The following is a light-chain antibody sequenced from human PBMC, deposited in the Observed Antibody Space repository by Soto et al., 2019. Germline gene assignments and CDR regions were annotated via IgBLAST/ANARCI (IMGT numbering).Light chain of an antibody. Sequence: DLSQKTSSLSASVGDRVAITCRASQGIRSYLAWYQQKPGEAPKLLISIASILQSGVPSRFSGSGSGTDFVLTISSLQPEDSATYYCHRLDSMPVTFGQGARPEIK. V-gene: IGKV1-9*01. J-gene: IGKJ5*01. CDR3: HRLDSMPVT. CDR1: QGIRSY. CDR2: IAS.